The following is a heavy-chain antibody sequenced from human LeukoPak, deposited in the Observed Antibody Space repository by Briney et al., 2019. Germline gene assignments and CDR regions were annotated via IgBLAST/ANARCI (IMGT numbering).Heavy chain of an antibody. V-gene: IGHV3-30*18. J-gene: IGHJ4*02. CDR2: ILYDGSNE. Sequence: GGSLRLSCAVSGFTFSDHYMHWVRQAPGMGLEWVALILYDGSNEYYADSVQGRFTISRDSSRNTLYLQMNSLRAEDTAVYYCAKDGTGGYYYLDYWGQGTLVTVSS. D-gene: IGHD3-22*01. CDR1: GFTFSDHY. CDR3: AKDGTGGYYYLDY.